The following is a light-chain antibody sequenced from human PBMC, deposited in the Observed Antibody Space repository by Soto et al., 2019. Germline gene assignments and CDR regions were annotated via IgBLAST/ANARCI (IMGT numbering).Light chain of an antibody. Sequence: QSVLTQPRSVSGSPGRSVTISCTGTSSDVGGHNYVSWYQQHPGKAPKLMIYDVTKRPSGVPDRFSGSKSGNTASLTISGLQAEDEADYYCSSYAGSYTLVFGGGTQLTVL. CDR3: SSYAGSYTLV. CDR2: DVT. J-gene: IGLJ2*01. CDR1: SSDVGGHNY. V-gene: IGLV2-11*01.